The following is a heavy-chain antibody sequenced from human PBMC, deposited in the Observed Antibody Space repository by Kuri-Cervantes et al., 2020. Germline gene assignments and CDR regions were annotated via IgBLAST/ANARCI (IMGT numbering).Heavy chain of an antibody. CDR1: GDSISGYY. Sequence: SETLSLTCTVSGDSISGYYWSWIRQSVGKGLEWIGYIYYSGTTKYNPSLKSRVTMSVDTSKSQFSLKLSSVTAADTAVYYCARHGSYYYYMDVWGKGTTVTVSS. J-gene: IGHJ6*03. CDR3: ARHGSYYYYMDV. V-gene: IGHV4-59*08. D-gene: IGHD5-12*01. CDR2: IYYSGTT.